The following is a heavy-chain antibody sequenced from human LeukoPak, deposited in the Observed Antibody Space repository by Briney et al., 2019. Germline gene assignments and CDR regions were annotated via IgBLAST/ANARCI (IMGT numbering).Heavy chain of an antibody. Sequence: GGSLRLSXAASGFTFSDYHMSWIRQAPGKGLEWVSYISSSGSTIYYADSVRGRFTISRDNTKNSLFLQMSSLRAEDTAIYYCARDVGTSSNWYDPWGQGTLVTVSS. CDR3: ARDVGTSSNWYDP. CDR2: ISSSGSTI. CDR1: GFTFSDYH. V-gene: IGHV3-11*04. D-gene: IGHD6-6*01. J-gene: IGHJ5*02.